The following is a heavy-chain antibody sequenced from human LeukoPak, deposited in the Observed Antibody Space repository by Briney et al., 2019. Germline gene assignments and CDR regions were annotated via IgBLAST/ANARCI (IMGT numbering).Heavy chain of an antibody. D-gene: IGHD3-9*01. CDR2: ISSNGGST. CDR3: VKEAVDILTGSPLYYFDY. Sequence: GGSLRLSCSASGFTFSSYAMHWVRQAPEKGLEYVSAISSNGGSTYYADSVKGRFTISRDNSKNTLYLQMSSLRAEDTAVYYCVKEAVDILTGSPLYYFDYWGQGTLVTVSS. CDR1: GFTFSSYA. V-gene: IGHV3-64D*06. J-gene: IGHJ4*02.